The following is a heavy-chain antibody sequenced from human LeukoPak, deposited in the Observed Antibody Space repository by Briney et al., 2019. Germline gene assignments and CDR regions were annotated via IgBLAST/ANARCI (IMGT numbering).Heavy chain of an antibody. D-gene: IGHD5-24*01. CDR1: GGTFSSYA. J-gene: IGHJ4*02. Sequence: SVKVSCKASGGTFSSYAISWVRQAPGQGLEWKGGIIPIFGTANYAQTFQGRVTITTDESTSAAYMALSSLRSEDTAVYYCARGRWLQPWGYFDYWGQGTLVTVSS. CDR3: ARGRWLQPWGYFDY. V-gene: IGHV1-69*05. CDR2: IIPIFGTA.